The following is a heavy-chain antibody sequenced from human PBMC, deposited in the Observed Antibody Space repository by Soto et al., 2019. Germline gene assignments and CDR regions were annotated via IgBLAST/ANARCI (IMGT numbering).Heavy chain of an antibody. CDR2: IYSGGST. J-gene: IGHJ4*02. V-gene: IGHV3-66*01. CDR3: ARDKIPDILTGYYDEY. D-gene: IGHD3-9*01. CDR1: GFTVNSNY. Sequence: EVQLVESGGGLVQPGGSLRLSCAASGFTVNSNYLSWVRQAPGKGLEWVSVIYSGGSTYYADSVKGRFTISRDNSKNTLYLQMNSLRAEDTAVYYCARDKIPDILTGYYDEYWGQGTLVTVSS.